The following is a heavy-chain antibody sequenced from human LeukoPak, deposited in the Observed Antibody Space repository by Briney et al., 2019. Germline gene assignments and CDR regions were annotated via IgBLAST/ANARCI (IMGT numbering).Heavy chain of an antibody. CDR3: ARDGGYCSSTSCYAHYSDY. D-gene: IGHD2-2*01. CDR1: GFDFMDYF. J-gene: IGHJ4*02. CDR2: INPDTEDS. Sequence: ASVKVSCKASGFDFMDYFIHWVRQAPGEGLEWMGSINPDTEDSKIAQQFQGRVTMTRDTSISTAYMELSRLRSDDTAVYYCARDGGYCSSTSCYAHYSDYWGQGTLVTVSS. V-gene: IGHV1-2*02.